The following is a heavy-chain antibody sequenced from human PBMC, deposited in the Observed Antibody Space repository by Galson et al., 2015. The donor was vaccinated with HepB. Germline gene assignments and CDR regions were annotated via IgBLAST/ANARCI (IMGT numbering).Heavy chain of an antibody. CDR3: ARDRTYCGSPSWSRMGPNY. J-gene: IGHJ4*02. CDR2: IWSDGSDK. CDR1: GFTFTKYG. V-gene: IGHV3-33*01. Sequence: SLRLSCATSGFTFTKYGMHWVRQAPGKGLEWVALIWSDGSDKNYADSVKGRFTISRDNSKNTVSLQMDSLRAEDTAVYYCARDRTYCGSPSWSRMGPNYWGQGTLVTVSS. D-gene: IGHD2-2*01.